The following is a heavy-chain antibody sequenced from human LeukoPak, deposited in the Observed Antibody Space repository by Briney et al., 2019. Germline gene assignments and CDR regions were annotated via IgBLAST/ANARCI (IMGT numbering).Heavy chain of an antibody. CDR3: ARDFFGTSSWGGMDV. CDR2: IWYDGSNK. D-gene: IGHD2-2*01. J-gene: IGHJ6*02. CDR1: GFTFSSYG. V-gene: IGHV3-33*01. Sequence: GGSLRLSCAASGFTFSSYGMHWVRQAPGKGLEWVAVIWYDGSNKYYADSVKGRFTISRDNSKNTLYLQMNSLRAEDTAVYYCARDFFGTSSWGGMDVWGQGTTVTVSS.